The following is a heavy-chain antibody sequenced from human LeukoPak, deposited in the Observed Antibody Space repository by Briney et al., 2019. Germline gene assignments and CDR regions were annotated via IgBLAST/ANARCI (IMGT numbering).Heavy chain of an antibody. V-gene: IGHV3-11*05. CDR3: ARGIQYYYYGMDV. Sequence: KPGGSLRLSCAASGFTVSSNYMSWIRQAPGKGLEWVSYISSTSSYTNHADSVKGRFTISRDNAKNSLYLQMNSLRAEDTAVYYCARGIQYYYYGMDVWGQGTTVTVSS. CDR1: GFTVSSNY. CDR2: ISSTSSYT. J-gene: IGHJ6*02.